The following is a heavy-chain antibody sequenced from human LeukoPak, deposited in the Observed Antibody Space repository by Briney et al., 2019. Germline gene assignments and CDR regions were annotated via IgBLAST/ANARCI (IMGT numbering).Heavy chain of an antibody. CDR3: ASETYYYDSSGPAFDI. Sequence: SETLSLTCTVSGGSISSSSYYWGWIRQPPGKGLEWIGSIYYSGSTYYNPSLKSRVTISVDTSKNQFSLKLSSATAADTAVYYCASETYYYDSSGPAFDIWGQGTMVTVSS. J-gene: IGHJ3*02. CDR1: GGSISSSSYY. V-gene: IGHV4-39*01. CDR2: IYYSGST. D-gene: IGHD3-22*01.